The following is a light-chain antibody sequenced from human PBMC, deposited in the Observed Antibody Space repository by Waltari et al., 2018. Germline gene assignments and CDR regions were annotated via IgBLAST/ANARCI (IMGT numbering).Light chain of an antibody. V-gene: IGLV1-40*01. Sequence: QSVLTQPPSVSGAPGQRVTISCTGSRPNIGGGYELTWYTQHPGTVPKLLIYSNSDRPAGVPDRFSGSKSGTSASLAISGLQAEDEAYYYCQSFDSGLSGWVFGGGTKLTVL. CDR2: SNS. J-gene: IGLJ3*02. CDR1: RPNIGGGYE. CDR3: QSFDSGLSGWV.